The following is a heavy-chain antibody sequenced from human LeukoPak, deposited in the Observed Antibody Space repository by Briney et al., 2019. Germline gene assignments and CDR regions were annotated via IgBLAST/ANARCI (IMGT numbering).Heavy chain of an antibody. V-gene: IGHV4-59*12. D-gene: IGHD3-22*01. CDR3: ARVTETYYYDSSGSFDY. CDR1: DGSISSYF. CDR2: IYYSGST. J-gene: IGHJ4*02. Sequence: SETLSLTCTVSDGSISSYFWSWIRQPPGKGLEWIGYIYYSGSTNYNSSLKSRVTISVDTSKNQFSLKLSSVTAADTAVYYCARVTETYYYDSSGSFDYWGQGTLVTVSS.